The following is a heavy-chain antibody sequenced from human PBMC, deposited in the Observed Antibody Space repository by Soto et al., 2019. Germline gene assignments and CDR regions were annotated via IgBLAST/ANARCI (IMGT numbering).Heavy chain of an antibody. V-gene: IGHV1-2*02. J-gene: IGHJ5*02. Sequence: ASVKVSFKASGYTFTDYYMHWVRQAPGQGLEWMGWINPDSGGTNYAQKFQGRVTMTRDTSISTAYMELSRLRSDDTAVYYCAKKSVEMDWFDPWGQGLLATVPS. CDR3: AKKSVEMDWFDP. D-gene: IGHD2-21*01. CDR2: INPDSGGT. CDR1: GYTFTDYY.